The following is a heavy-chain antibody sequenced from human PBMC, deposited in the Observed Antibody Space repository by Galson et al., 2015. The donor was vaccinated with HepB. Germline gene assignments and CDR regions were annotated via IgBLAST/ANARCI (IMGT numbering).Heavy chain of an antibody. Sequence: SVKVSCKVSGYTLTELSMHWVRQAPGKGLEWMGGFDPEDGETIYAQKFRGRVTMTEDTSTDTAYMELSSLRSEDTAVYYCATDVAAAGGFDYWGQGTLVTVSS. J-gene: IGHJ4*02. CDR3: ATDVAAAGGFDY. V-gene: IGHV1-24*01. D-gene: IGHD6-13*01. CDR2: FDPEDGET. CDR1: GYTLTELS.